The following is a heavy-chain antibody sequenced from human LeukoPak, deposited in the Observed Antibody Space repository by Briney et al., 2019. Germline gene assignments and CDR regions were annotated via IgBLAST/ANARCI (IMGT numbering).Heavy chain of an antibody. V-gene: IGHV1-69*04. CDR3: ARDRAVADSLYYYGMDV. CDR1: GGTFSSYA. J-gene: IGHJ6*02. D-gene: IGHD6-19*01. Sequence: ASVKVSCKASGGTFSSYAISWVRQAPGQGLEWMGRIIPILGIANYAQKFQGRVTITADKSTSTAYMELSSLRSEDTAVYYCARDRAVADSLYYYGMDVWGQGTTVTVSS. CDR2: IIPILGIA.